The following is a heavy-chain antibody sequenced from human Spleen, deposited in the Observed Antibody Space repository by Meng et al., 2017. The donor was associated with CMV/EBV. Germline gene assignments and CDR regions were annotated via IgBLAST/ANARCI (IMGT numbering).Heavy chain of an antibody. V-gene: IGHV4-61*01. CDR3: TRSLGDYEDS. CDR2: IYNSGSTNVFYSGST. CDR1: SIGSRY. J-gene: IGHJ4*02. Sequence: SIGSRYLSLIRQHPGKVLGWIGYIYNSGSTNVFYSGSTNYNPSLKSRVTIPVDTSKNQVSLNVRSVTAADTAIYYCTRSLGDYEDSWGPGTLVTVSS. D-gene: IGHD3-16*01.